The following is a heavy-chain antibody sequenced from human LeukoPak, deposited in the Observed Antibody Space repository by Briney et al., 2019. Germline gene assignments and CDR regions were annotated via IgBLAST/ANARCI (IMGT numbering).Heavy chain of an antibody. CDR3: ARAGKGIAVAGTLALDY. D-gene: IGHD6-19*01. Sequence: ASVKVSCKASGYTFTGYYMHWVRQAPGQGLEWMGWINPNSGGTNYAQKFKGRVTMTRDTSISTAYMELSRLRSDDTAVYYCARAGKGIAVAGTLALDYWGQGTLVTVSS. V-gene: IGHV1-2*02. CDR2: INPNSGGT. CDR1: GYTFTGYY. J-gene: IGHJ4*02.